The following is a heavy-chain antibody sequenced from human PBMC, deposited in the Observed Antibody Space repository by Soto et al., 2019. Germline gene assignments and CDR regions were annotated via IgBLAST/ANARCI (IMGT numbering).Heavy chain of an antibody. CDR2: ISYSESP. J-gene: IGHJ4*02. Sequence: PSETLSLTCTVSGGSISSGGFYWSWIRQHPEKGLEWIGYISYSESPDYNPSLKSRIAVSVDTSKNQFSLKLNSVTAADTAVYFCASANPDGDNYGPYYFDYWGQGTLVTVSS. CDR3: ASANPDGDNYGPYYFDY. V-gene: IGHV4-31*03. CDR1: GGSISSGGFY. D-gene: IGHD3-16*01.